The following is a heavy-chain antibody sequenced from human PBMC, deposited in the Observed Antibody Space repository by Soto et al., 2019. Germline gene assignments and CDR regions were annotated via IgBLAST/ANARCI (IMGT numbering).Heavy chain of an antibody. CDR1: GYNFTSYL. J-gene: IGHJ6*02. Sequence: GGALKISCKGFGYNFTSYLISWVRQMPGKGLEWMGRIDSSYSYTNYNPSFQSHVTISADKSISTAYTQWSSLKASDTAMYYCARYTVYGGNSNYYYGMGVWGQGTTVIVFS. V-gene: IGHV5-10-1*01. D-gene: IGHD4-17*01. CDR2: IDSSYSYT. CDR3: ARYTVYGGNSNYYYGMGV.